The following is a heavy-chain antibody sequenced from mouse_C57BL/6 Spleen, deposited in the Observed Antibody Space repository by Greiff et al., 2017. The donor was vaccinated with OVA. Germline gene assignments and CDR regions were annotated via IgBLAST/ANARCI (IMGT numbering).Heavy chain of an antibody. CDR3: AKNYDYDVDYAMDY. V-gene: IGHV5-17*01. Sequence: EVNVVESGGGLVKPGGSLKLSCAASGFTFSDYGMHWVRQAPEKGLEWVAYISSGSSTIYYADTVKGRFTISRDNAKNTLFLQMTSLRSEDTAMYYCAKNYDYDVDYAMDYWGQGTSVTVSS. CDR2: ISSGSSTI. CDR1: GFTFSDYG. D-gene: IGHD2-4*01. J-gene: IGHJ4*01.